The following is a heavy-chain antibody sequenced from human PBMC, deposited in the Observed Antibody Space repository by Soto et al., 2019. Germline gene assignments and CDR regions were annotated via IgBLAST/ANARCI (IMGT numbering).Heavy chain of an antibody. CDR1: GGTFSSYA. CDR2: IIPISGTA. V-gene: IGHV1-69*01. D-gene: IGHD2-2*01. CDR3: ARSQGSSTSLEIYYYYYYGMDV. J-gene: IGHJ6*02. Sequence: QVQLVQSGAEVKKPGSSVKVSCKASGGTFSSYAISWVRQAPGQGLEWMGGIIPISGTANYAQKFQGRVTMTEDETTSTAYMELRSLRSEDTAVYYCARSQGSSTSLEIYYYYYYGMDVWGQGTTVTVSS.